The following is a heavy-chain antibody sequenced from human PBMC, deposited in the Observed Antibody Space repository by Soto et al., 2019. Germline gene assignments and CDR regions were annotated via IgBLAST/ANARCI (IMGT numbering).Heavy chain of an antibody. Sequence: QVQLVQSGAEVRKPGSSVKVSCKASGGTFSSHAINWVRQAPGPGLEWMRGVIPIFSTANYAQKFQGRVTITADESTTTVYMELRSLRSEDTAVYYCARHPQNYDILTGNGYIGMDVWGQGTTVNVSS. CDR3: ARHPQNYDILTGNGYIGMDV. J-gene: IGHJ6*02. CDR1: GGTFSSHA. D-gene: IGHD3-9*01. V-gene: IGHV1-69*01. CDR2: VIPIFSTA.